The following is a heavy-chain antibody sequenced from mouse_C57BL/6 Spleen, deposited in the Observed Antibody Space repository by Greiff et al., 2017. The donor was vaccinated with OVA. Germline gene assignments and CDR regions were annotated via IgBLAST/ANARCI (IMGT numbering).Heavy chain of an antibody. Sequence: VKLQQPGAELVKPGASVKLSCKASGYTFTSYWMQWVKQRPGQGLEWIGEIDPSDSYTNYNQKFKGKATLTVDTSSSTAYLQLSSLTSEDSAVYYCAISDSSGYVGYAMDYWGQGTSVTVSS. CDR3: AISDSSGYVGYAMDY. CDR2: IDPSDSYT. V-gene: IGHV1-50*01. J-gene: IGHJ4*01. D-gene: IGHD3-2*02. CDR1: GYTFTSYW.